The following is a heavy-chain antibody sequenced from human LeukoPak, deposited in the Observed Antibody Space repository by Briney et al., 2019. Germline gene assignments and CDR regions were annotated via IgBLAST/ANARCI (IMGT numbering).Heavy chain of an antibody. CDR3: AGGYSSSWDAGYYGMDV. CDR1: GGSFSGYY. CDR2: INHSGST. Sequence: SETLSLTCAVYGGSFSGYYWSWIRQPPGKGLEWIGEINHSGSTNYNPSLKSRVTISVDTSKNQFSLKLSSVTAADTAVYYCAGGYSSSWDAGYYGMDVWGQGTTVTVSS. D-gene: IGHD6-13*01. V-gene: IGHV4-34*01. J-gene: IGHJ6*02.